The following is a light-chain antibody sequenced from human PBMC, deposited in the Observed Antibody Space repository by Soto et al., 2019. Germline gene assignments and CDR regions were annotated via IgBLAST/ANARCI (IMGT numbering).Light chain of an antibody. CDR3: QHYGSSFLP. CDR1: QRVSKIN. V-gene: IGKV3-20*01. CDR2: GGT. J-gene: IGKJ4*01. Sequence: EIVLTQSPVTLSLSPGERAALSCRASQRVSKINLGWYQHKTGQAPRLLIYGGTKTSSGVPDRFSGSGSGTDFTLTISSLDPEDSAVYYCQHYGSSFLPFGGGTRVEIK.